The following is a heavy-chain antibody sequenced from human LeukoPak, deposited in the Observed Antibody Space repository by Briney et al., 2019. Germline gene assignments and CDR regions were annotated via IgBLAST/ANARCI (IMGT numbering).Heavy chain of an antibody. J-gene: IGHJ4*02. CDR3: AKDWGYYDSSGYYYDEVYFDY. V-gene: IGHV3-23*01. CDR2: ISGSGDNT. Sequence: GGSLRLSCAASGFTFSSYAMSWVRQVPGKGLEWVSVISGSGDNTYYADSVKGRFTISRDNSKNTLYLQMNSLRAEDTAVYYCAKDWGYYDSSGYYYDEVYFDYWGQGTLVTVSS. D-gene: IGHD3-22*01. CDR1: GFTFSSYA.